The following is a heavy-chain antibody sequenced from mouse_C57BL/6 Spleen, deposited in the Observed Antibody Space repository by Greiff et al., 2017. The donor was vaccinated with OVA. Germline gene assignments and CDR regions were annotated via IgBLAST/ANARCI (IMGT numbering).Heavy chain of an antibody. D-gene: IGHD1-1*01. V-gene: IGHV5-6*01. CDR3: ARQYGSSFYWYFDV. CDR2: ISSGGSYT. CDR1: GFTFSSYG. Sequence: EVKLLESGGDLVKPGGSLKLSCAASGFTFSSYGMSWVRQTPDKRLEWVATISSGGSYTYYPDSVKGRFTISRDNAKNTLYLQMSSLKSEDTAMYYCARQYGSSFYWYFDVWGTGTTVTVSS. J-gene: IGHJ1*03.